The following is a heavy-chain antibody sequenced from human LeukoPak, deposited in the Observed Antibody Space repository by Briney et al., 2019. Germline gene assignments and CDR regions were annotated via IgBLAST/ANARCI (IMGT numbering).Heavy chain of an antibody. J-gene: IGHJ4*02. D-gene: IGHD3-10*01. CDR1: GYTFTSYG. Sequence: ASVKVSCKASGYTFTSYGISWVRQAPGQGLEWMGWISAYNGNTNYAQKLQGRVTMTTDTFTSTAYMELRSLRSDDTAVYYCARDLYTMVRGVIILDYWGQGTLVTVAS. CDR2: ISAYNGNT. V-gene: IGHV1-18*04. CDR3: ARDLYTMVRGVIILDY.